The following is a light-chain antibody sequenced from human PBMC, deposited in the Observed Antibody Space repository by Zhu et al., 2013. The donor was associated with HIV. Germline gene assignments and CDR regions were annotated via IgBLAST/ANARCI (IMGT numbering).Light chain of an antibody. J-gene: IGKJ5*01. CDR1: QDISNS. CDR3: QQTYSTPIT. V-gene: IGKV1-39*01. Sequence: DIQLTQSPSSLSASVGDRVTITCRASQDISNSLAWYQQRPGTAPKLLISAASTLQSGVPLRFSGGGSGTDFTLTISSLQPEDFAAYYCQQTYSTPITFGQGTRLEIK. CDR2: AAS.